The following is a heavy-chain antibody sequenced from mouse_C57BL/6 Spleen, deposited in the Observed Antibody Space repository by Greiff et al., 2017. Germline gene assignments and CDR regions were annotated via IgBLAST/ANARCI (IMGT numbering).Heavy chain of an antibody. Sequence: QVQLQQPGAELVKPGASVKLSCKASGYTFTSYWMQWVKQRPGQGLEWIGEIDPSDSYTNYNQKFKGKATLTVDTASSTAYMQLSSLTSEDSAVYNCARREDYSKGFAYWGQGTLVTVSA. D-gene: IGHD2-5*01. CDR2: IDPSDSYT. CDR3: ARREDYSKGFAY. V-gene: IGHV1-50*01. CDR1: GYTFTSYW. J-gene: IGHJ3*01.